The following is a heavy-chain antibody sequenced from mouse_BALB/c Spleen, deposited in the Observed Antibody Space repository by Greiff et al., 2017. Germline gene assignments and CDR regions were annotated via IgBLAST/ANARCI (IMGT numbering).Heavy chain of an antibody. Sequence: EVMLVESGPSLVKPSQTLSLTCSVTGDSITSGYWNWIRKFPGNKLEYMGYISYSGSTYYNPSLKSRISITRDTSKNQYYLQLNSVTTEDTATYYCARYENYGSSWYYAMDYWGQGTSVTVSS. CDR1: GDSITSGY. CDR3: ARYENYGSSWYYAMDY. J-gene: IGHJ4*01. CDR2: ISYSGST. D-gene: IGHD1-1*01. V-gene: IGHV3-8*02.